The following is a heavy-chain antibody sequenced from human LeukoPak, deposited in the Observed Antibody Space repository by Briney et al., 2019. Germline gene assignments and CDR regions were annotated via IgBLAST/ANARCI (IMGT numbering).Heavy chain of an antibody. J-gene: IGHJ3*02. Sequence: PGGSLRLSCAASGFTFSSHSMNWVRQAPGKGLEWVSSITSSGRYIYDADSVKGRFTISRDNAKNSLYLQMNSLRAEDTAVYYCARDHHRRLYDSQARDTFDIWGQGTMVTVSS. D-gene: IGHD3-22*01. CDR1: GFTFSSHS. CDR2: ITSSGRYI. V-gene: IGHV3-21*01. CDR3: ARDHHRRLYDSQARDTFDI.